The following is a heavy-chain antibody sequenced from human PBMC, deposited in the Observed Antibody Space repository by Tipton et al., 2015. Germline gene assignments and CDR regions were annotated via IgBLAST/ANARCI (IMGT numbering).Heavy chain of an antibody. CDR1: GYTFTSYA. J-gene: IGHJ5*02. V-gene: IGHV1-18*01. CDR3: ARASGGWGYGSGSYYWFDP. D-gene: IGHD3-10*01. CDR2: ISAYTGNT. Sequence: QVQLVQSGAEVKKPGASVKVSCKASGYTFTSYAISWVRQAPGQGLEWMGRISAYTGNTNYAQKLQGRVTMTTDTSTSTAYMELRSLRSDDTAVYYCARASGGWGYGSGSYYWFDPWGQGTLVTVSS.